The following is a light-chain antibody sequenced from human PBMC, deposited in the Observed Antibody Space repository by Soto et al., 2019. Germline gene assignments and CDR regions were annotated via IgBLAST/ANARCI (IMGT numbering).Light chain of an antibody. J-gene: IGKJ1*01. CDR2: DVS. CDR1: QSVSNW. V-gene: IGKV1-5*01. Sequence: DIQMTQSPSTLSASVGERVTITCRASQSVSNWLAWYQQKPGKAPKLLIYDVSSLESGVQSRFSGSGSGTEFILTISSLQPDDFATYYCKQYDSYSWTFDQGTKVDIK. CDR3: KQYDSYSWT.